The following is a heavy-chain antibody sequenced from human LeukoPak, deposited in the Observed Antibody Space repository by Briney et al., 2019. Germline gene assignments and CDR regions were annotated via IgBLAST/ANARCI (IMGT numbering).Heavy chain of an antibody. V-gene: IGHV4-59*01. Sequence: SETLSLTCSVSGGSISTYYWNWIRQTPGQGLEWIGHISYGNTDYNPSLKSRVTISVDTSKNQFSLKLTSVAAADTAVYYCARDKAPRYGRYFDPWGQGALVTVSS. D-gene: IGHD5-18*01. J-gene: IGHJ5*02. CDR1: GGSISTYY. CDR3: ARDKAPRYGRYFDP. CDR2: ISYGNT.